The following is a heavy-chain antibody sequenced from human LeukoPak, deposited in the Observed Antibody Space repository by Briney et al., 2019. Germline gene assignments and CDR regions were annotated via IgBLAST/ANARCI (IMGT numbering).Heavy chain of an antibody. V-gene: IGHV1-18*01. Sequence: ASVKVSCKASGGTFSSYAISWVRQAPGQGLEWMGWISAYNGNTNYAQKIQGRVTMTTDTSTSTAYMELRSLRSDDTAVYYCARAYSANIVVVPAAMSYYYYYYMDVWGKGTTVTVSS. J-gene: IGHJ6*03. CDR3: ARAYSANIVVVPAAMSYYYYYYMDV. CDR1: GGTFSSYA. CDR2: ISAYNGNT. D-gene: IGHD2-2*01.